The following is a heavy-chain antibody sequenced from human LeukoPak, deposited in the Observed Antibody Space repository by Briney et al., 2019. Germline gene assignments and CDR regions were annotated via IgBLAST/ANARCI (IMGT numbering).Heavy chain of an antibody. CDR1: GFTFSSYS. D-gene: IGHD2-2*01. V-gene: IGHV3-48*04. J-gene: IGHJ6*03. CDR2: ISSSSSTI. CDR3: ARDPRSRYCSSTSCYYMDV. Sequence: GGSLRLSCAASGFTFSSYSLNWVRQAPGKGLEWVSYISSSSSTIYYADSVKGRFTISRDNAKNSLYLQMNSLRAEDTAVYYCARDPRSRYCSSTSCYYMDVWGKGTTVTVSS.